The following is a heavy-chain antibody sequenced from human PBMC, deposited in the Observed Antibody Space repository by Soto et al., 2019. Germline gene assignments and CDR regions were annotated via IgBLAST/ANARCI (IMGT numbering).Heavy chain of an antibody. CDR3: ARSRVGYSYGCHFAY. J-gene: IGHJ4*02. V-gene: IGHV4-59*01. CDR1: GGSISSYY. Sequence: SETLSLTCTVSGGSISSYYWSWIRQPPGKGLEWIGYIYYSGSTNYNPSLKSRVTISVDTSKNQFSLKLSSVTAADTAVYYCARSRVGYSYGCHFAYWGQGMMVTVSS. D-gene: IGHD5-18*01. CDR2: IYYSGST.